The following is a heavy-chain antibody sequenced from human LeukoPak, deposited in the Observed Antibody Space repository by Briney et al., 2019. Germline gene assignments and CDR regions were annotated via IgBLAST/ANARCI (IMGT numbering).Heavy chain of an antibody. D-gene: IGHD3-3*01. V-gene: IGHV1-18*01. CDR3: ARATYYDFWGYYYMDV. J-gene: IGHJ6*03. Sequence: ASVKVSCKASGYTFTSYGISWVRQAPGQGLEWMGWISAYNGNTNYAQKLQGRVTMTTDTSTSTAYMELRSLRSDDTAVYYCARATYYDFWGYYYMDVWGKGTTVTASS. CDR2: ISAYNGNT. CDR1: GYTFTSYG.